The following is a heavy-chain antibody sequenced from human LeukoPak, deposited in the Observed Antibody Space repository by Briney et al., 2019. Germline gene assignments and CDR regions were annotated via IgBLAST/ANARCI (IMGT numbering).Heavy chain of an antibody. CDR2: ISYDGSNK. CDR1: GSTFSSYG. J-gene: IGHJ6*02. Sequence: GGSLRLSCAASGSTFSSYGMHWVRQAPGKGLEWVAVISYDGSNKYYADSVKGRFTISRDNSKNTLYLQMNSLRAEDTAVYYCAKGAERDSSSWYEDYYYGMDVWGQGTTVTVSS. V-gene: IGHV3-30*18. CDR3: AKGAERDSSSWYEDYYYGMDV. D-gene: IGHD6-13*01.